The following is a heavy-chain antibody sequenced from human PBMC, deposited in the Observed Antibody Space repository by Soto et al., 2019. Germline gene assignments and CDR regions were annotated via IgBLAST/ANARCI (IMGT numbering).Heavy chain of an antibody. Sequence: QVQLVQSGAEVKKPGASVKVSCKASGYTFTSYGISWVRQAPGQGLEWMGWISAYNGNTNYAQKLQGRVTMTTDTSTSTAYMELRSLRSDDTAVYYCAIDAVVVVPAAMLYYWGQGTLVTVSS. CDR3: AIDAVVVVPAAMLYY. D-gene: IGHD2-2*01. CDR1: GYTFTSYG. CDR2: ISAYNGNT. V-gene: IGHV1-18*01. J-gene: IGHJ4*02.